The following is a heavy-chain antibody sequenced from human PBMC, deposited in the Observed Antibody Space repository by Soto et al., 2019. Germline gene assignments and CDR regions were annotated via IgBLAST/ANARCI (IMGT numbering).Heavy chain of an antibody. CDR3: ARETRVSAAFDI. V-gene: IGHV3-21*01. D-gene: IGHD6-13*01. J-gene: IGHJ3*02. CDR1: GFTFSSYS. CDR2: ISSSSSYI. Sequence: GGSLRLSCAASGFTFSSYSMNWVRQAPGKGLEWVSSISSSSSYIYYADSVKGRFTISRDNAKNSLYLQMNSLRAEDTAVYYCARETRVSAAFDIWGQGTMVTVSS.